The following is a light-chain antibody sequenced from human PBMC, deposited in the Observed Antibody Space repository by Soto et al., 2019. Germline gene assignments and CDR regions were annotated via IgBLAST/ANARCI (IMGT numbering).Light chain of an antibody. J-gene: IGLJ1*01. CDR1: SSGVGGYNY. Sequence: QSALTQPASVSGSPGQSITISCTGTSSGVGGYNYVSWYQQHPGKAPKLMIYDVSNRPSGISNRFSGSKSGITASLTISGLLPEDEADYFCTSYTSSNTYVFGTGTKVTVL. CDR2: DVS. CDR3: TSYTSSNTYV. V-gene: IGLV2-14*03.